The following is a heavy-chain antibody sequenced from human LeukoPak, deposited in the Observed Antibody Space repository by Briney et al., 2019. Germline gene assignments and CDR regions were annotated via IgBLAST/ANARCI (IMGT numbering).Heavy chain of an antibody. V-gene: IGHV3-30*03. CDR1: GFTFSSYG. CDR2: ISYDGSNK. J-gene: IGHJ4*02. CDR3: VRGPFTVITFGGVRGY. Sequence: PGGSLRLSCAASGFTFSSYGMHWVRQAPGKGLEWVAVISYDGSNKYYADSVKGRFTISRDNSKNTLYLQMNSLRAEDTAVYYCVRGPFTVITFGGVRGYWGQGTLVTVSS. D-gene: IGHD3-16*01.